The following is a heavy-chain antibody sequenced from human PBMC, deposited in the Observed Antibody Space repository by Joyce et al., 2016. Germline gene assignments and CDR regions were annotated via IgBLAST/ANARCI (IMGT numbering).Heavy chain of an antibody. Sequence: EVQLVESGGGLIQPGGSLRLSCAASGFTVSSKYMSWVRQAPGKGLEWVSIIHSGGNTYYADSVKGRFTISRDNSKNTLYFQMNSLRDDDTAVYYCATTTIFGVVIYFDSWGQGTLVSVSS. J-gene: IGHJ4*02. CDR3: ATTTIFGVVIYFDS. CDR2: IHSGGNT. CDR1: GFTVSSKY. D-gene: IGHD3-3*01. V-gene: IGHV3-53*01.